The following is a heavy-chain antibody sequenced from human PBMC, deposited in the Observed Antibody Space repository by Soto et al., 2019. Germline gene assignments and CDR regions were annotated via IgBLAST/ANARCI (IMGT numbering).Heavy chain of an antibody. J-gene: IGHJ5*02. CDR3: ARDYDFWSGYSNNWFDP. V-gene: IGHV1-18*01. CDR1: GYTFTSYG. CDR2: ISAYNGNT. D-gene: IGHD3-3*01. Sequence: ASVKVSCKASGYTFTSYGISWVRQAPGQGLEWMGWISAYNGNTNYAQKLQGRVTMTTDTSTSTAYMELRSLRSDDTAVYYCARDYDFWSGYSNNWFDPWCQGTLVTVSS.